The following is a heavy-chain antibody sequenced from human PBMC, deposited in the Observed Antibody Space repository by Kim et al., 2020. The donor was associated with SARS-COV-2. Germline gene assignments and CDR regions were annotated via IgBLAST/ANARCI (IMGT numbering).Heavy chain of an antibody. J-gene: IGHJ2*01. D-gene: IGHD6-13*01. CDR2: INHSGST. CDR3: ARGGSSWFENWYFDL. Sequence: SETLSLTCAVYGGSFSGYYWSWIRQPPGKGLEWIGEINHSGSTNYNPTLKRRVTISVDTSKNQFSLKLSSVTAADTAVYYCARGGSSWFENWYFDLWGRGTLVTVSS. CDR1: GGSFSGYY. V-gene: IGHV4-34*01.